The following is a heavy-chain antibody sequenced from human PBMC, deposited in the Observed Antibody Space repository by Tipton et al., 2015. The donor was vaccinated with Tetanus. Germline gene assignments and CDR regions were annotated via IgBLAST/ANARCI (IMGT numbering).Heavy chain of an antibody. CDR3: ARPSTTVTPRAFDV. CDR2: IYYGGDT. J-gene: IGHJ3*01. Sequence: LRLSCTVSGGSFSNYYWNWIRQSPGRRLEWIGNIYYGGDTDYNPSLQSRATISLDTSKNRFSLKLTSVTAADAAVYYCARPSTTVTPRAFDVWGQGTMVTVSS. CDR1: GGSFSNYY. D-gene: IGHD4-17*01. V-gene: IGHV4-59*08.